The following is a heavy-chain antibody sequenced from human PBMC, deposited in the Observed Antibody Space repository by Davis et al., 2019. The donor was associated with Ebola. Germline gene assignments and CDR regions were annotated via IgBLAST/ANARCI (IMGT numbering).Heavy chain of an antibody. CDR2: LGTSADT. J-gene: IGHJ3*02. V-gene: IGHV3-23*01. CDR3: AKDTSNIWFDI. D-gene: IGHD1-26*01. CDR1: GFTFNNYA. Sequence: PGGSLRLSCAGSGFTFNNYAMYWVRQAPGKGLEWVSTLGTSADTYYADSVKGRFTISRDNSKNTLHLQMNGLRVEDTAIYYCAKDTSNIWFDIWGQGTMVTVSS.